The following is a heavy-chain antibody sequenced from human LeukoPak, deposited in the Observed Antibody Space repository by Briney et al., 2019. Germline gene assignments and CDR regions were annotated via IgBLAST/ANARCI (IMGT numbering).Heavy chain of an antibody. CDR3: AKDRGKASPGRYYFDY. V-gene: IGHV3-23*01. CDR2: ISGSGGSI. D-gene: IGHD3-16*01. CDR1: GFTFSTYA. Sequence: GGSLRLSCAASGFTFSTYAMTWVRQAPGKGLEWVSAISGSGGSIYYADSVKGRFTISRDSSKNTLYLQLNSLRAEDTAVYYCAKDRGKASPGRYYFDYWGQGTLVTVSS. J-gene: IGHJ4*02.